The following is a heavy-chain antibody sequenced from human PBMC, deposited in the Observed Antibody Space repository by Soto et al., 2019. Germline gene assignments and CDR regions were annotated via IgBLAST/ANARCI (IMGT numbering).Heavy chain of an antibody. CDR1: EFTFSSYA. D-gene: IGHD6-19*01. J-gene: IGHJ4*02. CDR2: ISSNGGST. Sequence: VLLRLSYSAAEFTFSSYAVHWVRQTPGKGLEYVSAISSNGGSTYYADSVKGRFTISRDNSKNTLYLQMSSLRAEDTAVYYCVKDSLAVAGPTLSAYWGKGTSVPVS. V-gene: IGHV3-64D*06. CDR3: VKDSLAVAGPTLSAY.